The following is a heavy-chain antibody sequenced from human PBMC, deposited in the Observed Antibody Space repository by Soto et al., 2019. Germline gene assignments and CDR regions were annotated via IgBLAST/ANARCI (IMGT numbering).Heavy chain of an antibody. CDR1: GGSISSGGYY. J-gene: IGHJ4*02. Sequence: PSETLSLTCTVSGGSISSGGYYWSWIRQHPGKGLEWIGYIYYSGSTYYNPSLKGRVTISVDTSKNQFSMKLSSVTAADTAVYCCARGNYDFENFDYWGQGTLVTVSS. D-gene: IGHD4-4*01. CDR2: IYYSGST. CDR3: ARGNYDFENFDY. V-gene: IGHV4-31*03.